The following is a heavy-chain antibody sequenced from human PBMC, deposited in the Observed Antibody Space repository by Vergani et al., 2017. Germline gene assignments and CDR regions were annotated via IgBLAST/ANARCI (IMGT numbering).Heavy chain of an antibody. CDR1: GGSVSSGSYY. CDR3: ARVVGHYDFWSGYYTEYYYYYMDV. J-gene: IGHJ6*03. D-gene: IGHD3-3*01. V-gene: IGHV4-61*01. Sequence: QVQLQESGPGLVKPSETLSLTCTVSGGSVSSGSYYWSWIRQPPGKGLEWIGYINYSGSTNYNPSLKSRVTISVDTSKNQFSLKLSSVTAADTAVYYCARVVGHYDFWSGYYTEYYYYYMDVWGKGTTVTVSS. CDR2: INYSGST.